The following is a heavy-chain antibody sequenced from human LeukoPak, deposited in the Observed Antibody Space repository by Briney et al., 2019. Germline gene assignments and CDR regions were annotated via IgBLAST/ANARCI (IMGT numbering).Heavy chain of an antibody. D-gene: IGHD6-19*01. CDR2: INHSGST. CDR1: GGSFSGYY. Sequence: PSETLSLTCAVYGGSFSGYYWSWIRQPPGKGLEWIGEINHSGSTNYNPSLKSRVTISVDTSKNQFSLKLSSVTAADTAVYYCARQPRYSSGWYHRYYYMDVWGKGTTVTISS. J-gene: IGHJ6*03. CDR3: ARQPRYSSGWYHRYYYMDV. V-gene: IGHV4-34*01.